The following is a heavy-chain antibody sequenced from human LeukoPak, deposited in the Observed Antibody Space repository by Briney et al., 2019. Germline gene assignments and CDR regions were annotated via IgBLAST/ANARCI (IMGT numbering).Heavy chain of an antibody. CDR1: GFIFSSYA. J-gene: IGHJ4*02. CDR2: ISNSDDST. V-gene: IGHV3-23*01. D-gene: IGHD1-1*01. Sequence: PGGSLRLSCAASGFIFSSYALGWVRQTPGKGLEWVSDISNSDDSTWYADSVKGRFTTSRDNSKNMLYLQMNGLRADDTAVYYCAKDTPTTSGYFDYWGQGTLVTVSS. CDR3: AKDTPTTSGYFDY.